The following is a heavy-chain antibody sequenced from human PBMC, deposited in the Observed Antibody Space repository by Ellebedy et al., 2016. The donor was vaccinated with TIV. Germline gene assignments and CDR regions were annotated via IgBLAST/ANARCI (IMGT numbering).Heavy chain of an antibody. J-gene: IGHJ4*02. CDR1: GFTFSSYD. V-gene: IGHV3-13*01. D-gene: IGHD1-14*01. CDR3: ARATAGFDY. Sequence: GESLKISCAASGFTFSSYDMHWVRQGSGNGLEWVSSIGAAGDTYYAGFVKCRVAISRENAKNSLYLQLNNVRVGDTAVYYCARATAGFDYWGQGTLVTVSS. CDR2: IGAAGDT.